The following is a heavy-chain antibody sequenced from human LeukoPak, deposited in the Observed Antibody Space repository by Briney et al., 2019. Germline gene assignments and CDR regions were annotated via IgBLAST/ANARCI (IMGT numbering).Heavy chain of an antibody. D-gene: IGHD3-22*01. CDR2: IYSGGST. CDR1: GFTVSSNY. Sequence: PGGSLRLSCAASGFTVSSNYMSWVRQAPGKGLEWVSVIYSGGSTYYADSVKGRFTISRDNSKNTLYLQMNSLRAEDTAVYYCARALSSGYYLYYFDYWGQGTLVTVSS. CDR3: ARALSSGYYLYYFDY. J-gene: IGHJ4*02. V-gene: IGHV3-53*01.